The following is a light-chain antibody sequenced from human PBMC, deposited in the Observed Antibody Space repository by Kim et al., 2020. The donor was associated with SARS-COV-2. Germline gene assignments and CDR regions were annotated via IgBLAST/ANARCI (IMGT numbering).Light chain of an antibody. V-gene: IGKV3-11*01. Sequence: WSAGERATLSCRASQSINPYLAWYQQKPGQAPRLLIYDASNRATGIPARFSGSGSGADFTLTINSLEPEDFAVYYCQQRSNWPLTFGGGTKVDIK. CDR1: QSINPY. CDR2: DAS. CDR3: QQRSNWPLT. J-gene: IGKJ4*01.